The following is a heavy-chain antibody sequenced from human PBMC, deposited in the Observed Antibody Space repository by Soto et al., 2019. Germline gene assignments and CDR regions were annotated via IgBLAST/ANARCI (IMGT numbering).Heavy chain of an antibody. Sequence: QVQLQESGPGLVKPSETLSLTCTVSGGSISSYYWSWIRQPPGKGLEWIGYIYYSGSTNYNPSLTSXSXIXXDTSKNQFSLKLSSVTAADTAVYYCARRYGGTFDYWGQGTLVTVSS. D-gene: IGHD2-15*01. CDR3: ARRYGGTFDY. CDR2: IYYSGST. J-gene: IGHJ4*02. CDR1: GGSISSYY. V-gene: IGHV4-59*08.